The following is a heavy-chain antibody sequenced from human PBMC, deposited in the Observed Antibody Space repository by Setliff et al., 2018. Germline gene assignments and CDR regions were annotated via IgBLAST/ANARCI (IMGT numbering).Heavy chain of an antibody. V-gene: IGHV3-23*01. CDR3: ATSTVITYYFDS. Sequence: GSLRLSCAASGFTFSTFAMSWVRQAPGKGLEWVSHISGSGSSSSYADSVKGRFTISRDNARNTLYLQMNSLRPEDTAIYYCATSTVITYYFDSWGQGTLVT. CDR1: GFTFSTFA. D-gene: IGHD3-10*01. J-gene: IGHJ4*02. CDR2: ISGSGSSS.